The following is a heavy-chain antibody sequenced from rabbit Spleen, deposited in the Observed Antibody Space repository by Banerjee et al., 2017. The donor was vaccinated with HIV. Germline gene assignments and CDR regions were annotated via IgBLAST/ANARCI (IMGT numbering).Heavy chain of an antibody. D-gene: IGHD1-1*01. CDR1: GFSFSSGYY. J-gene: IGHJ4*01. V-gene: IGHV1S40*01. CDR3: ARDLVAVIGWNFNL. Sequence: QQLVESGGGLVKPGASLTLTCKASGFSFSSGYYMSWVRQAPGKGLEWIGCTGTGSGSTYYASWAKGRFIMSRTSSTTVTLQMTSLTAADTATYSCARDLVAVIGWNFNLWGPGTLVTVS. CDR2: TGTGSGST.